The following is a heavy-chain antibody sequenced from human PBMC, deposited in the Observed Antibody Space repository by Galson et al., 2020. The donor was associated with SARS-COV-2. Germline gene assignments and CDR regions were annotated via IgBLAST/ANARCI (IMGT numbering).Heavy chain of an antibody. CDR1: RGTFSSYA. Sequence: SVTVSRQASRGTFSSYAISWLRQAPGQGLEWMGGIIPIFGTANYAQKLQGRVTITEDESTSTAYMELSRLRSEDTAVYYGARPPAGSYYYDYGMDVWGQGTTVTVSS. J-gene: IGHJ6*02. CDR3: ARPPAGSYYYDYGMDV. V-gene: IGHV1-69*13. CDR2: IIPIFGTA.